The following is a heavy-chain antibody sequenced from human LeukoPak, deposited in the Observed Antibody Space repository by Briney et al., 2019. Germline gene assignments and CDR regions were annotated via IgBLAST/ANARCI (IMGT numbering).Heavy chain of an antibody. D-gene: IGHD6-19*01. J-gene: IGHJ6*02. CDR1: GFTFSSYA. Sequence: GGSLRLSCAASGFTFSSYAMSWVRQAPGKGLEWVSTISGSGGSTYYADSVKGRFTISRDNSKNTLYLQMNSLRAEDTAVYYCAKDLSGWLALNYYYGMDVWGQGTTVTVSS. CDR3: AKDLSGWLALNYYYGMDV. CDR2: ISGSGGST. V-gene: IGHV3-23*01.